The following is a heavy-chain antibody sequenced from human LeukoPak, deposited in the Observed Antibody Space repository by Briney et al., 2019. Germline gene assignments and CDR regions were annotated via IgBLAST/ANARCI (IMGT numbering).Heavy chain of an antibody. CDR3: ARHPSAAYYYGSGRYGPFDY. J-gene: IGHJ4*02. Sequence: SETLSLTCAVYGGSFSGYYWSWIRQPPGKGLEWIGEINHSGSTNYNPSLKSRVTISVDTSKNQFSLKLSSVTAADTAVYYCARHPSAAYYYGSGRYGPFDYWGQGTLVTVSS. CDR2: INHSGST. CDR1: GGSFSGYY. V-gene: IGHV4-34*01. D-gene: IGHD3-10*01.